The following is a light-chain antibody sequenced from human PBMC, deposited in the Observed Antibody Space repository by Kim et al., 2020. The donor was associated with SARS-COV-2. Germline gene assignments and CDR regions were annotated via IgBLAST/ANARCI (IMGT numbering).Light chain of an antibody. J-gene: IGLJ1*01. Sequence: SYELTQPPSVSVSPGQTASITCSGDKLGDKYACWYQQKPGQSPVLVIYQDSKWPSGIPERFSGSNSGNTATLTISGTQAMDESDYYCQAWDSSTYVFGTGTNVTVL. CDR1: KLGDKY. CDR3: QAWDSSTYV. CDR2: QDS. V-gene: IGLV3-1*01.